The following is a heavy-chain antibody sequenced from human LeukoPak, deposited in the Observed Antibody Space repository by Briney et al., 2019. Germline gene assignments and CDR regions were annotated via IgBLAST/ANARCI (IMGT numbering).Heavy chain of an antibody. D-gene: IGHD6-13*01. CDR3: AREHRRWLAAAGNHWFDP. Sequence: SETLSLTCTVSGGSISSYYWSWIRQPPGKGLEWIGYIYYSGSTNYNPSLKSRVTISVDTSKNQFSLKLSSVTAEDTAVYYCAREHRRWLAAAGNHWFDPWGQGTLVTVSS. J-gene: IGHJ5*02. V-gene: IGHV4-59*01. CDR1: GGSISSYY. CDR2: IYYSGST.